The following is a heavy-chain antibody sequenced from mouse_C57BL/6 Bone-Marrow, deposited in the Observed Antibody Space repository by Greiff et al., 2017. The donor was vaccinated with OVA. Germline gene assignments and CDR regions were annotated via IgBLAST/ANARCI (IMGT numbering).Heavy chain of an antibody. Sequence: QVQLQQPGAELVRPGTSVKLSCTASGYTFTSYWMPWVKQRPGQGLEWIGVIDPSDSYTNYNQKFKGKATLTVDTSSSTANMQLSSLTSEDSAVYYCAREGVLAYWGQGTLVTVSA. J-gene: IGHJ3*01. CDR1: GYTFTSYW. V-gene: IGHV1-59*01. CDR2: IDPSDSYT. CDR3: AREGVLAY.